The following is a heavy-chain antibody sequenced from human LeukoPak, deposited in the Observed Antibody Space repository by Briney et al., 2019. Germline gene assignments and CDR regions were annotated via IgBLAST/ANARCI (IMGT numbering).Heavy chain of an antibody. V-gene: IGHV3-7*01. CDR2: IKQDGSEK. CDR3: ARDGSGSYYPTYYFDY. CDR1: GFTFSSYW. Sequence: PGGSLRLSCAASGFTFSSYWMSWVRQAPGKGLEWVANIKQDGSEKYYVDSVKGRFTISRDNAKNSLYLQMNSLRAEDTAVYYCARDGSGSYYPTYYFDYWGQGTLVTVSS. D-gene: IGHD3-10*01. J-gene: IGHJ4*02.